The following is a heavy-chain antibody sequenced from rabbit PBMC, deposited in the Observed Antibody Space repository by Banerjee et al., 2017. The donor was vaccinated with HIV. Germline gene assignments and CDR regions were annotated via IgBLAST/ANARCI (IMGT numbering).Heavy chain of an antibody. D-gene: IGHD1-1*01. CDR2: IYSGGDRT. CDR3: ARSAYDSSSSGLNL. V-gene: IGHV1S43*01. Sequence: QQQLEESGGGLVKPGGTLTLTCKVSGIDFSSYYYMCWVRQAPGKGLEWIGCIYSGGDRTYYASWVNGRFTISKTSSTTVTLQMTSLTAADTATYFCARSAYDSSSSGLNLWGPGTLVTVS. CDR1: GIDFSSYYY. J-gene: IGHJ4*01.